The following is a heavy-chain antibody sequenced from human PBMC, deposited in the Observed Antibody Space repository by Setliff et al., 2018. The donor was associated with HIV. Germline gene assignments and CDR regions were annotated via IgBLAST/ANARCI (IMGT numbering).Heavy chain of an antibody. Sequence: PSETLSLTCTVSGGSISSYYWSWIRQPPGKGLEWIGYIHYSGSSNYNPSLKSRVSISVDTSKKQVSLKLNSVTAADTAVYYCARGQPQGGGTYWSAFDIWGQGTMVTVSS. J-gene: IGHJ3*02. D-gene: IGHD1-26*01. V-gene: IGHV4-59*01. CDR3: ARGQPQGGGTYWSAFDI. CDR2: IHYSGSS. CDR1: GGSISSYY.